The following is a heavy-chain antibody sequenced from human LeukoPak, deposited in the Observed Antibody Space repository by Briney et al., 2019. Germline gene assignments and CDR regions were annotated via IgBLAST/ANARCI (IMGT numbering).Heavy chain of an antibody. V-gene: IGHV3-48*02. D-gene: IGHD2-2*01. CDR2: ISSSSSII. J-gene: IGHJ4*02. Sequence: GGSLRLSCVASGFTFSIYSMNWVRQAPGKGLEWVSYISSSSSIIYYADSVTGRFTISRDNAEKSLYLQMNSLGDEDAAVYYCARWDHQLLGFEYWGQGTLVTVSS. CDR3: ARWDHQLLGFEY. CDR1: GFTFSIYS.